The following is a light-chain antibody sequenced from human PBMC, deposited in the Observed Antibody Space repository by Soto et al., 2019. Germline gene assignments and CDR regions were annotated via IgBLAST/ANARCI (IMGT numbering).Light chain of an antibody. CDR2: DNN. CDR1: SSNIGNNY. CDR3: ATWDGSLSAVV. J-gene: IGLJ3*02. Sequence: QSVLTQPPSVSAAPGQRVTISCSGSSSNIGNNYVSWYQQLPGTAPKLLIYDNNKRPSGIPDRFSGSKSGTSATLGITGLQTGDDGDYYCATWDGSLSAVVFGGGTKVTVL. V-gene: IGLV1-51*01.